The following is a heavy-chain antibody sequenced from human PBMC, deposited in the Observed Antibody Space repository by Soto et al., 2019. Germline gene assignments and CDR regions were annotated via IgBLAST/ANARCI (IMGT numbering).Heavy chain of an antibody. CDR3: ARYVGEI. CDR2: INQDGSEK. V-gene: IGHV3-7*05. D-gene: IGHD2-15*01. J-gene: IGHJ3*02. CDR1: GFTFSNYY. Sequence: EAQLVESGGALVQPGGSLRLSCAASGFTFSNYYMTWVRQAPGKGLQWVASINQDGSEKYSVDSVKGRFTISRDNGKNSVYLQMNSLRVEDTAVYDCARYVGEIWGHGTKVTVSS.